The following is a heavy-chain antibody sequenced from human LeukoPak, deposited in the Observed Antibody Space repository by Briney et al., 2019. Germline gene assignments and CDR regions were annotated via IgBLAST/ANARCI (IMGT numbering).Heavy chain of an antibody. D-gene: IGHD2-21*01. CDR2: INPNSGGT. Sequence: ASVKVSCKASGYTFTGYYMHWVRQAPGQGLEWMGWINPNSGGTNYAQKFQGRVTMTRDTSISTAYMELSRLRSDDTAVYYCARHRGVSVWSPGFDRWGQGTLVTVSS. CDR3: ARHRGVSVWSPGFDR. CDR1: GYTFTGYY. V-gene: IGHV1-2*02. J-gene: IGHJ5*02.